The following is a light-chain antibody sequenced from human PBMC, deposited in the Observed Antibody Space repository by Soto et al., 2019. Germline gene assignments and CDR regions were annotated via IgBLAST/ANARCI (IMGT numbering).Light chain of an antibody. CDR2: TND. Sequence: QSVLTQPPSASGTPGQRVTISCSGSNSNIGSNTVNWYQQLPGTAPKLLIHTNDQRPSGVPDRFSGSKSGTSASLAVSGLQSEDEAAYHCAAWDDNVNGPVFDGGTKVTVL. J-gene: IGLJ3*02. V-gene: IGLV1-44*01. CDR1: NSNIGSNT. CDR3: AAWDDNVNGPV.